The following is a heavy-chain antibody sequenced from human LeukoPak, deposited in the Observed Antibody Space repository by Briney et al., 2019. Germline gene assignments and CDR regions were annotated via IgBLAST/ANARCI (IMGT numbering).Heavy chain of an antibody. CDR3: ARGRSGYSSGWCKYYYYYYGMDV. Sequence: ASVKVSCKASGYTFTSYDINWVRQATGQGLEWMGWMNPNSGNTGYAQKFQGRVTMTRNTSISTAYMELSSLRSEDTAVYYCARGRSGYSSGWCKYYYYYYGMDVWGQGTTVTVSS. CDR2: MNPNSGNT. J-gene: IGHJ6*02. V-gene: IGHV1-8*01. D-gene: IGHD6-19*01. CDR1: GYTFTSYD.